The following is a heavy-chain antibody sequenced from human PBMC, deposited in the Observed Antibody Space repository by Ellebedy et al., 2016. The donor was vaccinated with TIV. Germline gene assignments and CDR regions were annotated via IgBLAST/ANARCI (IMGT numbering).Heavy chain of an antibody. Sequence: MPSETLSLTCAVYGGSFSGYYWSWIRQPPGKGLEWIGEINHSGSTNYNPSLKSRVTISVDTSKNQFSLKLSSVTAADTAVYYCARGYYYDSSILDYWGQGTLVTVSS. CDR3: ARGYYYDSSILDY. V-gene: IGHV4-34*01. CDR2: INHSGST. D-gene: IGHD3-22*01. J-gene: IGHJ4*02. CDR1: GGSFSGYY.